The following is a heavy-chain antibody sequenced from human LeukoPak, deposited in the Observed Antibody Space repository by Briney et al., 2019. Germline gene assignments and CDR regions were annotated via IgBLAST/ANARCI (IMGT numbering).Heavy chain of an antibody. V-gene: IGHV3-15*01. Sequence: GGSLRLSCAASGFTFSNAWMSWARHAPGNWLDLLCCVKSNANGGTTGYAATVKGRFTISRDDSKNTYLQMNSLKSEDTAVYYCAAGIGHSDFDYWGQGTLVTVSS. J-gene: IGHJ4*02. CDR2: VKSNANGGTT. CDR3: AAGIGHSDFDY. CDR1: GFTFSNAW. D-gene: IGHD6-13*01.